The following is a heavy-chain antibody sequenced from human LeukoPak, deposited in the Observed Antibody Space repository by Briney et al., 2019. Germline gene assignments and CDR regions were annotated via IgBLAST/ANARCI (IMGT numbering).Heavy chain of an antibody. D-gene: IGHD6-13*01. J-gene: IGHJ4*02. CDR3: ARDRIASTWRSVFDY. Sequence: SVKVPCKASGGSFSTYLISWVRQAPGQGLEWMGGIIPLFGTANYAQKFQGRVTINADRSTSTAYMELSSLRSDDTAVYYCARDRIASTWRSVFDYWGQGTLVTVSS. CDR1: GGSFSTYL. CDR2: IIPLFGTA. V-gene: IGHV1-69*06.